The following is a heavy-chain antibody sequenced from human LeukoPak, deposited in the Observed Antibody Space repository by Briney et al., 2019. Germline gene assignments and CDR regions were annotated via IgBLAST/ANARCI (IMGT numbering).Heavy chain of an antibody. J-gene: IGHJ4*02. Sequence: PGGPLSLSCVPSGFTFSIFEMDGVRQAPGKGREGGLHSNRRGRTTYYADSVKGRFTIYRDNAKNSLYLQMNSLRAEDTAGYYCAREGHTTGWPPFDFWGQGTLVTVSS. CDR3: AREGHTTGWPPFDF. CDR1: GFTFSIFE. V-gene: IGHV3-48*03. CDR2: SNRRGRTT. D-gene: IGHD6-19*01.